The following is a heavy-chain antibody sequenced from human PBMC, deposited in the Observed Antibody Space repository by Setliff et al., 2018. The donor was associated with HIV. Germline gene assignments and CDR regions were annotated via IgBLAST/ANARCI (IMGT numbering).Heavy chain of an antibody. V-gene: IGHV4-4*08. J-gene: IGHJ1*01. CDR2: IYTSGGS. D-gene: IGHD2-15*01. CDR3: ARHCSGGTCYGPDAENFLH. CDR1: GGSISSYY. Sequence: SETLSLTCTVSGGSISSYYWSWIRQPPGKGLEWIGYIYTSGGSYYTPSLKSRVTISVDTSKNQFFLKLSSVNAADTAVHYCARHCSGGTCYGPDAENFLHWGQGTLVTVS.